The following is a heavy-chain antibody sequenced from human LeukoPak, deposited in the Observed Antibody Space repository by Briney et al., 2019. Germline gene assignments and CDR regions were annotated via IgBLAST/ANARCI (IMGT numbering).Heavy chain of an antibody. V-gene: IGHV4-59*01. D-gene: IGHD3-22*01. Sequence: PSETLSLTCTVSGGSISSYYWSWIRQPPGKGLEWIGYIYYSGSTNYNPSLKSRVTISVDTSKNQFSLKLSSVTAADTAVYYCAREAWSSGYYLLDYWGQGTLVTVSS. CDR2: IYYSGST. CDR1: GGSISSYY. CDR3: AREAWSSGYYLLDY. J-gene: IGHJ4*02.